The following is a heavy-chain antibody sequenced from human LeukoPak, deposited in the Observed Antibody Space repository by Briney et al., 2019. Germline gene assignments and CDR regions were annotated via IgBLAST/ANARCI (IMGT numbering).Heavy chain of an antibody. CDR1: GFTFSDYY. J-gene: IGHJ4*02. V-gene: IGHV3-11*04. CDR2: LSRSGSTI. D-gene: IGHD3-22*01. Sequence: GGSLRLSCAASGFTFSDYYMSWIRQAPGKGLEWVSYLSRSGSTIYYAESVKGRFTISRDNAKNSLYLQMNSLRAEDTAVYYCARASVNYYDSSGYWAFDYWGQGTLVTVSS. CDR3: ARASVNYYDSSGYWAFDY.